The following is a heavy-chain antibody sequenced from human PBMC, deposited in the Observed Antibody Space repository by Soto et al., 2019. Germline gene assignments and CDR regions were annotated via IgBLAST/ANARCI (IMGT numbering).Heavy chain of an antibody. CDR3: ARARGAADY. V-gene: IGHV3-30-3*01. CDR1: GFTFSSYA. CDR2: ISYDGSNK. D-gene: IGHD1-26*01. Sequence: QPGGSLRLSCAASGFTFSSYAMHWVRQAPGKGLEWVAVISYDGSNKYYADSVKGRFTISRDNSKNTLYLQMNSLRAEDTAVYYCARARGAADYWGQGTLVTVSS. J-gene: IGHJ4*02.